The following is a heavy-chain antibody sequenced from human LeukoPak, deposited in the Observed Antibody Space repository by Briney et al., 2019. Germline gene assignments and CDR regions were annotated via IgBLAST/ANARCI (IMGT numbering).Heavy chain of an antibody. CDR2: INPSGGST. Sequence: ASVKVSCKASGYTFTSYYMHWVRQAPGQGLEWMGIINPSGGSTSYVQKFQGRVTMTRDTSTSTVYMELSSLRSEDTAVYYCARATTYDSSGYYYEWFAFDIWGQGTMVTVSS. CDR1: GYTFTSYY. J-gene: IGHJ3*02. CDR3: ARATTYDSSGYYYEWFAFDI. V-gene: IGHV1-46*01. D-gene: IGHD3-22*01.